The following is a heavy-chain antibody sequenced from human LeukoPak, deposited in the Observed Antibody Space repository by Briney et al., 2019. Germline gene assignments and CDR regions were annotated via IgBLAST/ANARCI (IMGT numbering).Heavy chain of an antibody. CDR2: IYTSGST. V-gene: IGHV4-4*07. CDR3: ARARFTYYDILTGYPSLQFDY. Sequence: SETLSLTCTVSGGSISSYYWSWIRQPAGKGLEWIGRIYTSGSTNYNPSLKSRVTMSVDTSKNQFSLKLSSVTAADTAVYYCARARFTYYDILTGYPSLQFDYWGQGTLVTVSS. J-gene: IGHJ4*02. D-gene: IGHD3-9*01. CDR1: GGSISSYY.